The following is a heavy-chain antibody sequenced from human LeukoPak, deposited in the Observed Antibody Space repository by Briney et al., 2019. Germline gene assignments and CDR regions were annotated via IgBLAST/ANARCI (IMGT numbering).Heavy chain of an antibody. J-gene: IGHJ4*02. D-gene: IGHD5-18*01. CDR1: GDSITNSY. CDR2: ISYSGFT. V-gene: IGHV4-59*01. CDR3: ARSVFTATQNPYYFNY. Sequence: SETLSLTCTVSGDSITNSYWSWIRQPPGKGLEWIGFISYSGFTNYHPSLNSRVTMSMDMSTNQFSLRLRSVTPADTAVYYCARSVFTATQNPYYFNYWGQGILVTVSS.